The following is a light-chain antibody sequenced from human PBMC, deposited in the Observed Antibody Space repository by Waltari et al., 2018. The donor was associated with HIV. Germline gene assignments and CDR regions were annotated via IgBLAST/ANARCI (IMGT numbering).Light chain of an antibody. CDR1: SLDVVGSQF. V-gene: IGLV2-8*01. J-gene: IGLJ1*01. Sequence: QSALTQPPSASGSPGQSVTISCTGTSLDVVGSQFVYWYQQHPGKAPKVMIYEVTKRPSGVPDRFSGSRSGNTASLTVSGLQAEDEADYYCSSSVGSNNYVFGTGTKVTVL. CDR2: EVT. CDR3: SSSVGSNNYV.